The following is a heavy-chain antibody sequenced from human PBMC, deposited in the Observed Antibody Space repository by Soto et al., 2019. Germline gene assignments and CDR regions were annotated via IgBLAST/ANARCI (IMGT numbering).Heavy chain of an antibody. CDR3: ARGPSGDKVDS. J-gene: IGHJ4*02. V-gene: IGHV4-30-4*01. CDR2: TYNGGST. CDR1: GGSLSTVNYW. D-gene: IGHD7-27*01. Sequence: QMQLQESGPGLVKPSQTLSLTCTVSGGSLSTVNYWWSWIRQSPDMGLEWIAHTYNGGSTYNNPSHVVRVRRPVAHSTNTLSLTLSSVRAADTARYYCARGPSGDKVDSWGQGTLVTLSS.